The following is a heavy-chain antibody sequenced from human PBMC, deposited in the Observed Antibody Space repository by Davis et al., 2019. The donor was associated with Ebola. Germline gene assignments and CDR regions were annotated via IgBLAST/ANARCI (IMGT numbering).Heavy chain of an antibody. D-gene: IGHD4-17*01. CDR2: MNPNSGNT. CDR3: ARGPTVTTFSYYYYYYMDV. J-gene: IGHJ6*03. Sequence: ASVKVSCKASGGTFSSYAISWVRQAPGQGLEWMGWMNPNSGNTGYAQKFQGRVTITRNTSISTAYMELSSLRSEDTAVYYCARGPTVTTFSYYYYYYMDVWGKGTTVTVSS. CDR1: GGTFSSYA. V-gene: IGHV1-8*03.